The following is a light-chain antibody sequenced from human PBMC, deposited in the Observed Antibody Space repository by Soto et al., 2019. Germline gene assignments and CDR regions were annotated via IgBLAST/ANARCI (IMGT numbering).Light chain of an antibody. CDR3: GSYTGSIYV. Sequence: QSALTQPASVSGSPGQSITISCTGTSSDIGSYNLVSWYQQYPGKAPKLMIYEVSNRPSGVSSRFSGSKSGNTASLTISGLQAEDEADYYCGSYTGSIYVFGTGTKLTVL. J-gene: IGLJ1*01. V-gene: IGLV2-14*02. CDR1: SSDIGSYNL. CDR2: EVS.